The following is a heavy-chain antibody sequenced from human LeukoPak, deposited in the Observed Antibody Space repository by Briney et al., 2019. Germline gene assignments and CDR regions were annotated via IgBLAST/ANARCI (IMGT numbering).Heavy chain of an antibody. J-gene: IGHJ6*03. Sequence: ASVKVSCKVSGYTLTELSMHWVRQAPGKGLEWMGGFDPEDGETIYAQKFQGRVTMTEDTSTDTAYMELSSLRSEDTAVYYCVGSTKPYYYYYMDVWGKGTTVTVSS. D-gene: IGHD2-8*01. CDR3: VGSTKPYYYYYMDV. CDR2: FDPEDGET. CDR1: GYTLTELS. V-gene: IGHV1-24*01.